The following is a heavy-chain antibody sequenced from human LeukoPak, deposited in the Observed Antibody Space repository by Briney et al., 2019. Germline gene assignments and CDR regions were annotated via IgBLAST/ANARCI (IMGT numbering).Heavy chain of an antibody. CDR2: INPKTGGT. D-gene: IGHD3-3*01. Sequence: PPASVKVSCKASGYTFTGHYMHWVRQAPGQGLEWMGWINPKTGGTYYAQKFQGRVTMTRDTSISTAYMELRGLRSDDTAVYYCASAPITVFEVVRGEFDYWGQGTLVAVSS. CDR3: ASAPITVFEVVRGEFDY. J-gene: IGHJ4*02. CDR1: GYTFTGHY. V-gene: IGHV1-2*02.